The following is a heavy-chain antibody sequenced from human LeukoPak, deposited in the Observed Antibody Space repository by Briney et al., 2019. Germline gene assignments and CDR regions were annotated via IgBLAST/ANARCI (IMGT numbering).Heavy chain of an antibody. V-gene: IGHV3-30*18. CDR2: ISNDGSNK. D-gene: IGHD4-23*01. J-gene: IGHJ4*02. CDR1: GFTFSSYW. CDR3: AKGHSGGGQRGYFDY. Sequence: GGSLRLSCAASGFTFSSYWMSWVRQAPGKGLEWVAVISNDGSNKYYADSVKGRFTIPRDNSKNTLYLQMNSLRAEDTAVYYCAKGHSGGGQRGYFDYWGQGTLVTVSS.